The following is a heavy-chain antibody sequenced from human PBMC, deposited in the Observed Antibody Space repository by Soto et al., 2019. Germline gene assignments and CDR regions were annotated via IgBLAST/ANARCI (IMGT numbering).Heavy chain of an antibody. CDR2: ISAYNGNT. V-gene: IGHV1-18*01. J-gene: IGHJ4*02. Sequence: ASVKVSCKASGYTFTSYGISWVRQAPGQGLEWMGWISAYNGNTNYAQKLQGRVTMTTDTSTSTAYMELRSLRSDDTAVYYCAREYSSSASSLLVVQSYFDYWGQGTLVTVSS. CDR3: AREYSSSASSLLVVQSYFDY. D-gene: IGHD6-6*01. CDR1: GYTFTSYG.